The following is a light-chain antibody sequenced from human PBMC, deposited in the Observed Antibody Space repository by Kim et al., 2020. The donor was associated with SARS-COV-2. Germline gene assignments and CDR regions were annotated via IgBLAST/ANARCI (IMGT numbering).Light chain of an antibody. CDR3: QQYEGSRKT. CDR1: QSLSTHS. CDR2: TAS. J-gene: IGKJ1*01. Sequence: SSGERATLTCRASQSLSTHSLAWYQQNPGQAPRLLIYTASSSATGSPDRFSSSGSGTEFTRSISRLEPEEFAMYYYQQYEGSRKTFGHGTKVDIK. V-gene: IGKV3-20*01.